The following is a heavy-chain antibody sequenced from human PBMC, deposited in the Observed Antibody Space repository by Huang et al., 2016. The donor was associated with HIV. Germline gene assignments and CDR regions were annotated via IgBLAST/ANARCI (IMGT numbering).Heavy chain of an antibody. CDR2: KSYDAKTK. V-gene: IGHV3-30*18. Sequence: QVQLVESGGGVVQPGRSLRISCAASGFSFSSYGMHWVRQAPGKGLEGVAVKSYDAKTKYYAESGKGRFGISRDNSKTTVYLQLNSLRLEDTAVYYCAKGGSAAAVLDFWGQGTLVTVSS. D-gene: IGHD6-13*01. CDR1: GFSFSSYG. CDR3: AKGGSAAAVLDF. J-gene: IGHJ4*02.